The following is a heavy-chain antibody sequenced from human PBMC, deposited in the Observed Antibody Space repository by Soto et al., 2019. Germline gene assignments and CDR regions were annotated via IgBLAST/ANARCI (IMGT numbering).Heavy chain of an antibody. J-gene: IGHJ4*02. CDR2: IWYDGSNK. V-gene: IGHV3-33*01. CDR3: ARSQDYDILTGPDY. D-gene: IGHD3-9*01. CDR1: GFPFSSYG. Sequence: PGGSLRLSCAASGFPFSSYGMHWVRQAPGKGLEWVAVIWYDGSNKYYADSVKGRFTISRDNSKNTLYLQMNSLRAEDTAVYYCARSQDYDILTGPDYWGQGTLVTVSS.